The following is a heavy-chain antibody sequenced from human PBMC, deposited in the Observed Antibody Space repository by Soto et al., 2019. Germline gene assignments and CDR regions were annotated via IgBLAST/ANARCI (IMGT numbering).Heavy chain of an antibody. Sequence: SETLSLTCAVYGGSFSGYYWSWIRQPPGKGLEWIGEINHSGSTNYNPSLKSRVTIPVDTSKNQFSLKLSSVTAADTAVYYCAGRVVVVAATYAFDYWGQGTLVTVSS. CDR3: AGRVVVVAATYAFDY. D-gene: IGHD2-15*01. CDR1: GGSFSGYY. CDR2: INHSGST. V-gene: IGHV4-34*01. J-gene: IGHJ4*02.